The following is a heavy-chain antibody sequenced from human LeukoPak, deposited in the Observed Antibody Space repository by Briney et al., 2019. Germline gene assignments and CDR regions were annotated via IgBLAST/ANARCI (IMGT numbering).Heavy chain of an antibody. D-gene: IGHD4-17*01. CDR3: AKSATTVTSNFEY. J-gene: IGHJ4*02. CDR2: ISGSGGGT. CDR1: GFTFSSHG. V-gene: IGHV3-23*01. Sequence: GGSLRLSCAASGFTFSSHGMSWVRQAPGKGLELVSGISGSGGGTFYADSVRGRFTISRDNSKNTVYLQMNSLRAEDTAVYYCAKSATTVTSNFEYWGQGTLVTVSS.